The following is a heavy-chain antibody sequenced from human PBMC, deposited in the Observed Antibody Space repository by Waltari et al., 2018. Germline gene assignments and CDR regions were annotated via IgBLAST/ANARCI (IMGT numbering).Heavy chain of an antibody. Sequence: QVQLVQSGAEVKKPGSSVKVSCKASGGTFSSYAISWVRQAPGQGLEWMGGIIPIVGTANYAQKFKGRVTITAEESTSTAYRELSSLRSEDTAVYYCARSSLWRHYYDSSGYLSYFDYWGQGTLVTVSS. V-gene: IGHV1-69*01. CDR3: ARSSLWRHYYDSSGYLSYFDY. CDR1: GGTFSSYA. D-gene: IGHD3-22*01. J-gene: IGHJ4*02. CDR2: IIPIVGTA.